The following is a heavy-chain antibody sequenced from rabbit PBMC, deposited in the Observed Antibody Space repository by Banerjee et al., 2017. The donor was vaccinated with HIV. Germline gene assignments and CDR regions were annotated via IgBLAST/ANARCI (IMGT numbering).Heavy chain of an antibody. CDR3: ARDAGTSFSTYGMDL. J-gene: IGHJ6*01. Sequence: QSLEESGGDLVKPGASLTLTCTASGFSFTSSYYMCWVRQAPGKGPEWIACIYTGDGHTYYATWAKGRFTISKTSSTTVTLQMTSLTAADTATYFCARDAGTSFSTYGMDLWGPGTLVTVS. D-gene: IGHD8-1*01. CDR2: IYTGDGHT. V-gene: IGHV1S40*01. CDR1: GFSFTSSYY.